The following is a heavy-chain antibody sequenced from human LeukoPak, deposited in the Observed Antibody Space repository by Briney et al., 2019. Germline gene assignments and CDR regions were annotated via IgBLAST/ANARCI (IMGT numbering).Heavy chain of an antibody. CDR2: IGTAGDT. J-gene: IGHJ4*02. CDR3: ARGTYLTGTTGEFDY. D-gene: IGHD1-20*01. Sequence: GGSLRLSCAASGFTFSSYDMRWVRHATGKGLEWVSAIGTAGDTYYPGSVKGRFTISRENAKNSLYLQMNSLRAEDTAVYYCARGTYLTGTTGEFDYWGQGTLVTVSS. V-gene: IGHV3-13*01. CDR1: GFTFSSYD.